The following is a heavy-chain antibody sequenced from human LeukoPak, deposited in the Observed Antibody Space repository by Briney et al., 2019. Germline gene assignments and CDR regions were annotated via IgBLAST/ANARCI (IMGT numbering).Heavy chain of an antibody. CDR2: ISGSGGST. J-gene: IGHJ4*02. D-gene: IGHD5-24*01. Sequence: GGSLRLSCAASGFTFSSYAMSWVRQAPGKGLEWVSAISGSGGSTHYADSVKGRFTISRDNSKNTLYLQMNSLRAEDTAVYYCARRWLQFRFDYWGQGTLVTVSS. CDR3: ARRWLQFRFDY. CDR1: GFTFSSYA. V-gene: IGHV3-23*01.